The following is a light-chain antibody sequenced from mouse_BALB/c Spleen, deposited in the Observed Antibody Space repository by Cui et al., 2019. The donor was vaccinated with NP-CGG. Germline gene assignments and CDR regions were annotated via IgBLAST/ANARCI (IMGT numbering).Light chain of an antibody. J-gene: IGLJ1*01. CDR2: GTN. V-gene: IGLV1*01. CDR3: ALWYSNHWV. CDR1: TGAVTTFNY. Sequence: QAVVIQESAPTTSLGETVTLTCRSSTGAVTTFNYANWVQEKPDHLFTGLIGGTNNRAPGVPARFSGSLIGDKAALTITGAQTEDEAIYFCALWYSNHWVFGGGTKLTVL.